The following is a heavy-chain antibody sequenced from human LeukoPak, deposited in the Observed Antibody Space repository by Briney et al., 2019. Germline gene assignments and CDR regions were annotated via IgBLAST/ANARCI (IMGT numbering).Heavy chain of an antibody. CDR2: INAGGGST. J-gene: IGHJ4*02. Sequence: PGGSLRLSCAASGFTFNSYAMSWVRQARGRGLEWVSVINAGGGSTYYSDSVKGRFIISSDNSKNTLHLQMNSLRAEDTAVYYCVKKRSSAVSGQIEYWGGETVDTVSS. CDR3: VKKRSSAVSGQIEY. V-gene: IGHV3-23*01. D-gene: IGHD6-13*01. CDR1: GFTFNSYA.